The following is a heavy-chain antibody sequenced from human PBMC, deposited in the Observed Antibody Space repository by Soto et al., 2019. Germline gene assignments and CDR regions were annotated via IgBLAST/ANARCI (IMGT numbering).Heavy chain of an antibody. V-gene: IGHV4-39*01. D-gene: IGHD3-22*01. CDR2: IYYSGST. J-gene: IGHJ3*02. CDR3: ARLFSYYYDSIGYYYRPQPKVFDI. CDR1: GGSISSSSYY. Sequence: SETLSLTCTVSGGSISSSSYYWGWIRQPPGKGLEWIGSIYYSGSTYYNPSLKSRVTISVDTSKNQFSLKLSSVTAADTAVYYCARLFSYYYDSIGYYYRPQPKVFDIWGQGTMVTVSS.